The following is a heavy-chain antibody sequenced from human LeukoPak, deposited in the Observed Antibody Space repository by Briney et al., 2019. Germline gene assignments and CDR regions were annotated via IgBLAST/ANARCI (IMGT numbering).Heavy chain of an antibody. CDR3: ARDSSGWYGGYFDY. CDR2: VYTSGST. Sequence: SETLSLTCTVSGGSLSSYYWSWIRQPAGKGLEWIGRVYTSGSTNYNPSLKSRVTMSIDTSKNQFSLEVSSVTAEDTAVYYCARDSSGWYGGYFDYWGQGTLVTVSS. D-gene: IGHD6-19*01. V-gene: IGHV4-4*07. J-gene: IGHJ4*02. CDR1: GGSLSSYY.